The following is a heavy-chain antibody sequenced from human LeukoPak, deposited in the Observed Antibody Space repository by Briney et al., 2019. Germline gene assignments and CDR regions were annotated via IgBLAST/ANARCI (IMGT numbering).Heavy chain of an antibody. CDR2: IKSKTDGGTI. Sequence: GGSLRLSCAASGXTFSDYYMSWIRQAPGKGLEWVGRIKSKTDGGTIDYAAPVKGRFTISRDDSKNTLYLQMNSLKTEDTAVYYCSRDWFDPWGQGTLVTVSS. CDR1: GXTFSDYY. CDR3: SRDWFDP. J-gene: IGHJ5*02. V-gene: IGHV3-15*01.